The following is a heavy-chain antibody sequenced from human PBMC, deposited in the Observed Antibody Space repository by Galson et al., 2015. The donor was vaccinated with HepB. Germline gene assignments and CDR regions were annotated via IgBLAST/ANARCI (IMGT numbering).Heavy chain of an antibody. J-gene: IGHJ6*02. V-gene: IGHV1-58*02. CDR2: IVVGSGNT. D-gene: IGHD3-10*01. CDR1: GFTFTSSA. CDR3: AADVAPVGYYGMDV. Sequence: SVKVSCKASGFTFTSSAMQWVRQARGQRLEWIGWIVVGSGNTNYAQKFQERVTITRDMSTSTAYMELSSLRSEDTAVYYCAADVAPVGYYGMDVWGQGTTVTVS.